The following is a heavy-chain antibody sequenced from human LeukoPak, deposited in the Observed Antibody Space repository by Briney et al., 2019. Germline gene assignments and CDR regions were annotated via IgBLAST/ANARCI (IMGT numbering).Heavy chain of an antibody. V-gene: IGHV4-59*01. D-gene: IGHD6-19*01. Sequence: SETLSLTCTVSGGSISSYYWSWIRQPPGKGLEWIGYIYYSGSTNYNPSLKSRVTISVDTSKNQLSLKLSSVTAADTAVYYCAREDRYSSGWHHFDYWGQGTLVTVSS. CDR2: IYYSGST. J-gene: IGHJ4*02. CDR3: AREDRYSSGWHHFDY. CDR1: GGSISSYY.